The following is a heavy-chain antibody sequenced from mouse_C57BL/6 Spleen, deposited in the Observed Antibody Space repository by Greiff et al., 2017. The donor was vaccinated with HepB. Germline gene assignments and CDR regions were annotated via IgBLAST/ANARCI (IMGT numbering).Heavy chain of an antibody. J-gene: IGHJ1*03. D-gene: IGHD1-1*01. CDR2: ISYDGSN. CDR3: ARPSYYGSIYWYFDV. CDR1: GYSITSGYY. Sequence: VQLKESGPGLVKPSQSLSLTCSVTGYSITSGYYWNWIRQFPGNKLEWMGYISYDGSNNYNPSLKNRISITRDTSKNQFFLKLNSVTTEDTATYYCARPSYYGSIYWYFDVWGTGTTVTVSS. V-gene: IGHV3-6*01.